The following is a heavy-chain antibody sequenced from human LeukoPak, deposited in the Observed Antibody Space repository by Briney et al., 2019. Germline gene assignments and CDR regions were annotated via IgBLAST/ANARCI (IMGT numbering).Heavy chain of an antibody. J-gene: IGHJ6*03. CDR2: INPNSGGT. D-gene: IGHD4-11*01. V-gene: IGHV1-2*02. CDR3: ARGTTITTLPYYYYFLDV. CDR1: GYTFTDYY. Sequence: ASVKVSCKASGYTFTDYYIHWVRQAPGQGLQWMGWINPNSGGTNSAQKFQGRVTMTRDTSINTAYIDLSRLRSDDTAVYYCARGTTITTLPYYYYFLDVWGKGTTVTVSS.